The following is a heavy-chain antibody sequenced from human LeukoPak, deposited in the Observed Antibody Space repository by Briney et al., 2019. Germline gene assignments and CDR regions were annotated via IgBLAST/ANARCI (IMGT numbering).Heavy chain of an antibody. D-gene: IGHD6-19*01. CDR3: ARDSLDSSGSFQH. CDR1: GFTFSSYS. V-gene: IGHV3-21*01. CDR2: ISSSSSYI. J-gene: IGHJ1*01. Sequence: GGSLRPSCAASGFTFSSYSMNWVRQAPGKGLEWVSSISSSSSYIYYADSVKGRFTISRDNAKNSLYLQMNSLRAEDTAVYYCARDSLDSSGSFQHWGQGTLVTVSS.